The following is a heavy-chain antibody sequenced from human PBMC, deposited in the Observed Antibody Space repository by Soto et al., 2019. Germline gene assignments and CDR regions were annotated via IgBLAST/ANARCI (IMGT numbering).Heavy chain of an antibody. V-gene: IGHV3-53*01. Sequence: GGSLRLSCAASGFTVSSSHMSWVRQAPGKGLEWVSVTYRGGGTSYADSVKGRFTISRDNSKNTLYLQMNSLRADDTAVYYCGGCSGGNCYWFDYWGQGTPVTVSS. D-gene: IGHD2-15*01. J-gene: IGHJ4*02. CDR1: GFTVSSSH. CDR3: GGCSGGNCYWFDY. CDR2: TYRGGGT.